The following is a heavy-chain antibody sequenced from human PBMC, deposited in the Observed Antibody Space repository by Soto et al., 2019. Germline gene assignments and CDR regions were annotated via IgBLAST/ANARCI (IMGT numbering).Heavy chain of an antibody. J-gene: IGHJ6*02. CDR2: IDQSGSS. V-gene: IGHV4-34*01. CDR1: GESLRGHS. D-gene: IGHD6-19*01. Sequence: SETLSLTCAVYGESLRGHSWNWIRQPPGKGLEWVGEIDQSGSSNYNPSLKSRANISVDTSQNQFSLRLSSMTAADTGVYYCAREDSSGWSRKSLDVWGPGTTVTVSS. CDR3: AREDSSGWSRKSLDV.